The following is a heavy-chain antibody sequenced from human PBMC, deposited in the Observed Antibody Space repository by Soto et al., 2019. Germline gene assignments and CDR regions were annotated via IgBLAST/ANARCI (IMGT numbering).Heavy chain of an antibody. CDR2: INPSGGST. J-gene: IGHJ5*02. V-gene: IGHV1-46*01. CDR3: ARDRVLQNWFDP. CDR1: GYTFTSYY. Sequence: AAVKVSCKASGYTFTSYYMHWVRQAPGQGLEWMGIINPSGGSTSYAQKFQGRVTMTRDTSTSTVYMELSSLRSEDTAVYYCARDRVLQNWFDPWGQGTLVTVSS. D-gene: IGHD3-10*01.